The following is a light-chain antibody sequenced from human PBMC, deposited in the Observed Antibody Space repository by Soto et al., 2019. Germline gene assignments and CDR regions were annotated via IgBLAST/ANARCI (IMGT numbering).Light chain of an antibody. CDR1: SSNIGGYNV. CDR3: GSYVGATTYV. V-gene: IGLV2-23*01. J-gene: IGLJ1*01. Sequence: QSALTQPASVSGSPGQSITISCSGTSSNIGGYNVDSWYQQHPGKAPKVIVYEGNKRPSGVSDRFSGSTSGSTASLTISGLQAEDESEYDCGSYVGATTYVFGSGTKVTVL. CDR2: EGN.